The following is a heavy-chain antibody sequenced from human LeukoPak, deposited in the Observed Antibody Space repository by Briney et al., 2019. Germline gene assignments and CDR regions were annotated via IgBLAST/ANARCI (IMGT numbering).Heavy chain of an antibody. V-gene: IGHV3-23*01. Sequence: GGSLRLSCAASGFTFSSYAMSWVRQAPGKGLEWVSAISGSGGSTYYADSVKGRFTISRDNSKNTLYLQMNSLRAEDTAVYYCARDSDWAAAGTVFDYWGQGTLVTVSS. J-gene: IGHJ4*02. D-gene: IGHD6-13*01. CDR2: ISGSGGST. CDR3: ARDSDWAAAGTVFDY. CDR1: GFTFSSYA.